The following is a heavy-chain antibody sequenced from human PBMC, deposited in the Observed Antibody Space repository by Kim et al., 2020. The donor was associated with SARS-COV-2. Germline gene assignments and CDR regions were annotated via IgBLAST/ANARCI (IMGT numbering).Heavy chain of an antibody. Sequence: GGSLRLSCAASGFTFSSYAMHWVRQAPGKGLEWVAVISYDGSNKYYADSVKGRFTISRDNSKNTLYLQMNSLRAEDTAVYYCASAGSGSYYYGLAVWGPG. D-gene: IGHD1-26*01. V-gene: IGHV3-30-3*01. CDR1: GFTFSSYA. CDR2: ISYDGSNK. CDR3: ASAGSGSYYYGLAV. J-gene: IGHJ6*02.